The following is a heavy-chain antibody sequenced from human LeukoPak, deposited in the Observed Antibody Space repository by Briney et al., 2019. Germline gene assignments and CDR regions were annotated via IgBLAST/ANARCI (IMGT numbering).Heavy chain of an antibody. Sequence: SETLSLTCTVSGGSISSYYWSWIRQPPGKGLEWIGYIYYIGSTNYNPSLKSRVTISVDTSKNQFSLKLSSVTAADTAVYYCARRQGYYDSTGYGGPNWFDPWGQGTLVTVSS. CDR2: IYYIGST. D-gene: IGHD3-22*01. V-gene: IGHV4-59*01. CDR1: GGSISSYY. CDR3: ARRQGYYDSTGYGGPNWFDP. J-gene: IGHJ5*02.